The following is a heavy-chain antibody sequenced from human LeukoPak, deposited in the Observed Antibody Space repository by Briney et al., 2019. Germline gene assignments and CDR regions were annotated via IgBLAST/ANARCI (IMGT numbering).Heavy chain of an antibody. CDR3: ARDPPTRQYTNSFSLDY. CDR2: INSDGSST. J-gene: IGHJ4*02. D-gene: IGHD6-13*01. V-gene: IGHV3-74*01. Sequence: GGSLRLSCAASGFTFSSYWMHWVRQAPGKGLVWVSRINSDGSSTRYADSVKGRFTISRDNAKNTLYLQLNSLRADDTAVYYCARDPPTRQYTNSFSLDYWGQGTLVTVSS. CDR1: GFTFSSYW.